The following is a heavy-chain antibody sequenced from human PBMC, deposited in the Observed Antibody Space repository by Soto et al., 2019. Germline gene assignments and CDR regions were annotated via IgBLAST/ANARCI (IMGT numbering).Heavy chain of an antibody. V-gene: IGHV4-34*01. CDR3: ARDSPAYYYDSSGYYYYYGMDV. D-gene: IGHD3-22*01. CDR1: GGSFSGYY. CDR2: INHSGST. J-gene: IGHJ6*02. Sequence: SETLSLTCAVYGGSFSGYYWSWIRQPPGKGLEWIGEINHSGSTNYNPSLKSRVTISVDTSKNQFSLKLSSVTAADTAVYYCARDSPAYYYDSSGYYYYYGMDVWGQGTTVTVSS.